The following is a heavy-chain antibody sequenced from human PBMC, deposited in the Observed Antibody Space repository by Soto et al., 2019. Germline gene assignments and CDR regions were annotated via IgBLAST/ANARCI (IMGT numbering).Heavy chain of an antibody. V-gene: IGHV4-34*01. J-gene: IGHJ5*01. CDR2: INHSGRV. Sequence: SETLSLTCAVYGGSSSGHSWTWIRQSPGKGLEWIGDINHSGRVNYSPSLKSRVTISLDTSKNQFSLTLSAVTAADTAMYYCSTRAYDTNGYYRFDPWGQGTLVTVSS. CDR1: GGSSSGHS. CDR3: STRAYDTNGYYRFDP. D-gene: IGHD3-22*01.